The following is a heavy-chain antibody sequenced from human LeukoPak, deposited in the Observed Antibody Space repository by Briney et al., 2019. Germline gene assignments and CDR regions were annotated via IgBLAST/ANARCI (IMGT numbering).Heavy chain of an antibody. J-gene: IGHJ3*02. CDR2: FDPEDGET. Sequence: ASVKVSCKVSGYTLIELSMHWVRQAPGKGLEWMGGFDPEDGETIYAQKFQGRVTMTEDTSTDTAYMELSSLRSEDTAVYYCATALGSGWYLNAFDIWGQGTMVTVSS. D-gene: IGHD6-19*01. CDR1: GYTLIELS. V-gene: IGHV1-24*01. CDR3: ATALGSGWYLNAFDI.